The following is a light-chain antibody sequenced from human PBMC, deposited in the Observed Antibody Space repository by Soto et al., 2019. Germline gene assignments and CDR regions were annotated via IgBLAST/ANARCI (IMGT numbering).Light chain of an antibody. CDR2: GNS. V-gene: IGLV1-40*01. Sequence: QSVLTQPPSVSGAPGQRFTTPSPGSTPTIGAGYDVHWYQQLPGTAPKLLIYGNSNRPSGVPDRFSGSKSGTSASLAITGLQAEDEADYYCQSYDSSLSYFFGTGTKVTVL. J-gene: IGLJ1*01. CDR1: TPTIGAGYD. CDR3: QSYDSSLSYF.